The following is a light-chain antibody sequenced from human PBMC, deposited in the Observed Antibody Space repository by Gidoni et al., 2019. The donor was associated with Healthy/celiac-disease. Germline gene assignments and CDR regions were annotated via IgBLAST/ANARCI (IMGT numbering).Light chain of an antibody. V-gene: IGKV3-15*01. CDR2: GAS. Sequence: EIVMTQSPATLSVSPGERATLSCMAKQSVSSNLAWYQQQPSQAPRLLIYGASTRTTGIPARCSGSGSGTEFTLTISSLQAEDFAVYYCQQYNNWLTFGGGTKVEIK. CDR1: QSVSSN. J-gene: IGKJ4*01. CDR3: QQYNNWLT.